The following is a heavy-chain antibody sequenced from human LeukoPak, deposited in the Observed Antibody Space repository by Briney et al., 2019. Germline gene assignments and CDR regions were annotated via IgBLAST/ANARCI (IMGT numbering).Heavy chain of an antibody. CDR3: ARASWVSSTDAVR. D-gene: IGHD3-16*01. CDR1: GFTFGSYA. Sequence: GGSLRLSCTASGFTFGSYAMSWVRQAPGKGLEWVSAISGDGGSTYYADSVKGRFTLSSDSSRNTVYFQLNNLRVEDTAIYYCARASWVSSTDAVRWGQGTLVTVSS. V-gene: IGHV3-23*01. J-gene: IGHJ4*02. CDR2: ISGDGGST.